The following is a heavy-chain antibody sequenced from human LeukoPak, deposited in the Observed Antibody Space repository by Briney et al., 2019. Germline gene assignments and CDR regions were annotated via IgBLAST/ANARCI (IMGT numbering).Heavy chain of an antibody. V-gene: IGHV4-59*07. CDR1: GRSISSYY. CDR3: ARRTYFYDSSGYYFDC. J-gene: IGHJ4*02. Sequence: SDTLSLTCTVSGRSISSYYWSWIRQPPGRGLECIGDIYYSGSTNYNPSLKSRVTISVDTSKNQCSLKLSSVTAADTAVYYCARRTYFYDSSGYYFDCWGQGTLVTVSS. CDR2: IYYSGST. D-gene: IGHD3-22*01.